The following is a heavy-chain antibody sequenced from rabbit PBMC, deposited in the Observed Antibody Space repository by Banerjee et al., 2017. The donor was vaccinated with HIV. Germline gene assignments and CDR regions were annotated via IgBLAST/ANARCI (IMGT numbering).Heavy chain of an antibody. V-gene: IGHV1S45*01. Sequence: QEQLEESGGDLVKPEGSLTLTCTASGFSFSSSYYMCWVRQAPGKGLEWIACIDVGGSTNTYYATWAKGRFTISKTSSTTVTLEMTSLTAVDTATYFCTRSPFNFWGPGTLVTVS. CDR1: GFSFSSSYY. CDR2: IDVGGSTNT. J-gene: IGHJ4*01. CDR3: TRSPFNF.